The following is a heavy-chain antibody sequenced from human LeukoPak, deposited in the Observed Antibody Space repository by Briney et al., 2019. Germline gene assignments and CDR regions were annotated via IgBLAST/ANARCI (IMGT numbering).Heavy chain of an antibody. CDR1: GGSISSYY. CDR3: ARAVEYYYDSSGYYSYYFDY. J-gene: IGHJ4*02. D-gene: IGHD3-22*01. Sequence: SETLSLTCTVSGGSISSYYWSWIRQPPGKGLEWVGYIYYSGSTNYNPSLKSRVTISVDTSKNQFSLELYSVTAADTAVYYCARAVEYYYDSSGYYSYYFDYWGQGTLVTVSS. CDR2: IYYSGST. V-gene: IGHV4-59*01.